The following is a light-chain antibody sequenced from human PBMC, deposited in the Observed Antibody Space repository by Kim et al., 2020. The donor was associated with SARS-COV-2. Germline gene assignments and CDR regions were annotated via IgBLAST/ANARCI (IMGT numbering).Light chain of an antibody. CDR2: EDD. CDR3: QSYNRSNVV. V-gene: IGLV6-57*03. J-gene: IGLJ2*01. CDR1: GGSMDDSY. Sequence: GKTSAISGTRSGGSMDDSYLQWYQQRPGGVPTTVVYEDDQRPSGVSDRFSGSIDNSSNSASLTISGLKTEDEADYYCQSYNRSNVVFGGGTQLTVL.